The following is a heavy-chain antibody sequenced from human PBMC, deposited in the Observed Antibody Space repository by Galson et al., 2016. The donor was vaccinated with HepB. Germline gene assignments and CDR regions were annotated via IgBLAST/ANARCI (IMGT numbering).Heavy chain of an antibody. Sequence: SLRLSCAASGFSLGTYGMNWVRQAPGKGLEWVAFTWYDGSIEYYADSVQGRLSISRDKSKNTLYLEMNSLRAEDTAVYFCAKDRGGIQLWGLHGMDVGGQGTTVTVSS. J-gene: IGHJ6*02. CDR2: TWYDGSIE. CDR1: GFSLGTYG. D-gene: IGHD5-18*01. V-gene: IGHV3-33*03. CDR3: AKDRGGIQLWGLHGMDV.